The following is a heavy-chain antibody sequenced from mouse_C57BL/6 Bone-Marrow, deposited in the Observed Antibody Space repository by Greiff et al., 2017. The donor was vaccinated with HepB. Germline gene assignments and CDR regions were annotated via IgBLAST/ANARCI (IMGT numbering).Heavy chain of an antibody. J-gene: IGHJ3*01. V-gene: IGHV1-50*01. D-gene: IGHD1-2*01. CDR3: AAFIVTTASPPFAY. Sequence: QVQLQQPGAELVKPGASVKLSCKASGYTFTSYWMQWVKQRPGQGLEWIGEIDPSDSYTNYNQKFKGKATLTVDTSSSTAYMQLSSLTSEDSAVYYCAAFIVTTASPPFAYWGQGTLVTVSA. CDR1: GYTFTSYW. CDR2: IDPSDSYT.